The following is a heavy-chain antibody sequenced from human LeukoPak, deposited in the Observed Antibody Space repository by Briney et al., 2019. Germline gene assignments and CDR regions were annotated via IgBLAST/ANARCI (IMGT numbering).Heavy chain of an antibody. J-gene: IGHJ4*02. D-gene: IGHD1-26*01. CDR1: GGSISSSSYY. Sequence: SETLSLTCTVSGGSISSSSYYWGWIRQPPGKGLEWIGNIYHDGSTYYNPSLKSRATISVDTSKNQFSLKLSSVTAADTAVYYCARDRSRWDLLPFDYWGQGALVTVSS. CDR3: ARDRSRWDLLPFDY. CDR2: IYHDGST. V-gene: IGHV4-39*07.